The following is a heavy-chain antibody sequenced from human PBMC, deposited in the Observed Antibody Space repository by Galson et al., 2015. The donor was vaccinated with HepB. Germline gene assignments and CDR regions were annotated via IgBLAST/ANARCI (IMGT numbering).Heavy chain of an antibody. CDR3: NSPRGYGSGSYY. V-gene: IGHV3-73*01. CDR2: IRSKANSYAT. CDR1: GFTFSGSA. Sequence: SLRLSCAASGFTFSGSAMHWVRQASGKGLEWVGRIRSKANSYATAYAASVKGRFTISRDDSKNTAYLQMNSLKTEDTAVYYCNSPRGYGSGSYYWGQGTLVTVSS. J-gene: IGHJ4*02. D-gene: IGHD3-10*01.